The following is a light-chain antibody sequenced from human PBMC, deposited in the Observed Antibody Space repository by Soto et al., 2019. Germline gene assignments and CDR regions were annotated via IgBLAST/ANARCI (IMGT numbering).Light chain of an antibody. CDR3: QQSYSTPGIT. CDR2: TAS. Sequence: TQSPGTLSLSPGERATLSCRASQSVSSSYLAWYQQKPGKAPKLLIYTASTLQSGVPSRFSGSGSGTDFTLTISSLQPEDFATYYCQQSYSTPGITFGQGTRLEI. CDR1: QSVSSSY. J-gene: IGKJ5*01. V-gene: IGKV1-39*01.